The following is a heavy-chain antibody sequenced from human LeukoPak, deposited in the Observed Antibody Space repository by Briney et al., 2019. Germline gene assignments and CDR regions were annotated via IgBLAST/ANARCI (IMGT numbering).Heavy chain of an antibody. J-gene: IGHJ4*02. V-gene: IGHV4-59*12. D-gene: IGHD6-19*01. CDR2: THNSGDT. CDR1: GGSISDYY. CDR3: ARRIAVAGTVDY. Sequence: PSETLSLTCTISGGSISDYYWGWIRQPPGKGLEWIGYTHNSGDTNYNPSLKSRVTISLDTSKNDFSLKLSSVTAADTAVYYCARRIAVAGTVDYWGQGTLVTVSS.